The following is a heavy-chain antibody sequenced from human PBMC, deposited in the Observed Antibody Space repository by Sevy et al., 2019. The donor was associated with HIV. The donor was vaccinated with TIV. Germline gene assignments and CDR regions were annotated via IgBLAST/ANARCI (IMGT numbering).Heavy chain of an antibody. CDR3: ARGPHHYYDSSAFFDY. CDR2: IISSGSSK. J-gene: IGHJ4*02. V-gene: IGHV3-48*03. D-gene: IGHD3-22*01. Sequence: GGSLRLSCTASGFTFSSYEMNWVRQAPGKGLEWVSNIISSGSSKYYADSVKGRFTISRDNAKNSLFLQMNSLRAEDTAVYYCARGPHHYYDSSAFFDYWGQGTLVTVSP. CDR1: GFTFSSYE.